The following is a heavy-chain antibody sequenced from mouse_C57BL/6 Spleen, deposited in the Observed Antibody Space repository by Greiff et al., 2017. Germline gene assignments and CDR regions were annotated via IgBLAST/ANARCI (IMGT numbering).Heavy chain of an antibody. CDR2: ISDGGSYT. Sequence: EVKLVESGGGLVKPGGSLKLSCAASGFTFSSYAMSWVRQTPEKRLEWVATISDGGSYTYYPDNVKGRFTISRDTAKNNLYLQMSHLKSEDTAMYYCARPHKDYAMDYWGQGTSVTVSS. CDR3: ARPHKDYAMDY. V-gene: IGHV5-4*03. J-gene: IGHJ4*01. D-gene: IGHD6-1*01. CDR1: GFTFSSYA.